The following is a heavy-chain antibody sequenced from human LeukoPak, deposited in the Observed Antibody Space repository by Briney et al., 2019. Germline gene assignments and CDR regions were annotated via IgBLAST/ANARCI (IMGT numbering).Heavy chain of an antibody. Sequence: GGSLRLSCAASGFTFSSYAMSWVRQAPGKGLEWVSAISGSGSSTYYADSVKGRFTISRDISRNTLYLQMNSLRAEDTAVYYCVKERFRSSVWYSGDYWGQGTLVTVSS. CDR3: VKERFRSSVWYSGDY. V-gene: IGHV3-23*01. D-gene: IGHD6-19*01. CDR1: GFTFSSYA. J-gene: IGHJ4*02. CDR2: ISGSGSST.